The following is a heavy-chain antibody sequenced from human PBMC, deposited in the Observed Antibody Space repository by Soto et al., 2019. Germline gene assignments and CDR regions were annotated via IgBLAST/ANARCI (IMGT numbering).Heavy chain of an antibody. CDR3: ARASDLEWLLCKLDY. J-gene: IGHJ4*02. Sequence: QVQLVQSGAEVKRPGASVRISCKASGYTFTTYYMHWVRQAPGQGLEWMGWINPTSGGTHYAQKFQGRVPMTSDPSIGKAYVDVPTLTPNASVVYYSARASDLEWLLCKLDYWGQGTLVTVSS. D-gene: IGHD3-3*01. V-gene: IGHV1-2*02. CDR1: GYTFTTYY. CDR2: INPTSGGT.